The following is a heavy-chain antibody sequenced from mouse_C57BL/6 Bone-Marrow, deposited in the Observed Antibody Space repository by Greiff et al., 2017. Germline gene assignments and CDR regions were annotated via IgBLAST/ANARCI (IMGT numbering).Heavy chain of an antibody. CDR1: GYTFTSYW. Sequence: QVQLQQPGAELVKPGASVKMSCKASGYTFTSYWITWVKQRPGQGLEWIGDIYPGSGSTNYNEKFKSKATLTVDTSSSTAYMQLSSLTSADSAVYYCTIQPYYYGSSLYYFDYWGQGTTLTVSS. CDR2: IYPGSGST. CDR3: TIQPYYYGSSLYYFDY. D-gene: IGHD1-1*01. J-gene: IGHJ2*01. V-gene: IGHV1-55*01.